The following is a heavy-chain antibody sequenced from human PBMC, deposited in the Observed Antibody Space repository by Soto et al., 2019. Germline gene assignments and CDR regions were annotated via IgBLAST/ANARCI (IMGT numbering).Heavy chain of an antibody. J-gene: IGHJ6*02. V-gene: IGHV3-33*01. CDR2: IWYDGSNK. CDR1: GFTFSSYG. D-gene: IGHD2-2*02. CDR3: ARDQCSSTSCYINYGMDV. Sequence: GGSLRLSCAASGFTFSSYGMHWVRLAPGKGMEWVAVIWYDGSNKYYAGSVKGRFTISRDNSKNTLYLQMNSLRAEDTAVYYCARDQCSSTSCYINYGMDVWGQGTTVTVSS.